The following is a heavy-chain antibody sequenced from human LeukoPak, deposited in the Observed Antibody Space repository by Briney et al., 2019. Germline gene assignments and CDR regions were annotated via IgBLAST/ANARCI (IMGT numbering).Heavy chain of an antibody. CDR3: ARYCSSTSFPYYYYYYMDV. J-gene: IGHJ6*03. CDR1: GYTFTTYG. CDR2: INPNSGGT. V-gene: IGHV1-2*02. D-gene: IGHD2-2*01. Sequence: SVKVSCKTSGYTFTTYGISWVRQAPGQGLEWMGWINPNSGGTNYAQKFQGRVTMTRDTSISTAYMELSRLRSDNTAVYYCARYCSSTSFPYYYYYYMDVWGKGTTVTVSS.